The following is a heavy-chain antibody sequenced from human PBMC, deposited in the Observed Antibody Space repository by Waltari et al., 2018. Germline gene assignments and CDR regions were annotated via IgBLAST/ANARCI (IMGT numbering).Heavy chain of an antibody. Sequence: EVQVLESGGGLVQPGGSLRLSCSASGFIFSTYAMRWVRQAPGKGLEWVSSISDSGGTTYYADSVKGQFTISRDNSKNTLYLQMNSLRVEDTAVYYCAGRGDSDAFDIWGQGTMVTVSS. CDR2: ISDSGGTT. CDR3: AGRGDSDAFDI. J-gene: IGHJ3*02. CDR1: GFIFSTYA. D-gene: IGHD2-21*01. V-gene: IGHV3-23*01.